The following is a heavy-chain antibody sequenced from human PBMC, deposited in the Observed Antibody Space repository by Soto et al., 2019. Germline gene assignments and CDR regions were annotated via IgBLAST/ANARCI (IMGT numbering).Heavy chain of an antibody. V-gene: IGHV4-59*01. Sequence: VQLQQSGPGLVKPSETLSLTCTVSDCSIRSYHWSWIRQTPEKGLEWIGNVQYSGIANYNPSLKSRVTISVDTSNKQFSLKLTSVIAADTAVYYCATYSIGWSQFEHWGQGTLVVIS. CDR3: ATYSIGWSQFEH. CDR1: DCSIRSYH. J-gene: IGHJ4*02. D-gene: IGHD6-19*01. CDR2: VQYSGIA.